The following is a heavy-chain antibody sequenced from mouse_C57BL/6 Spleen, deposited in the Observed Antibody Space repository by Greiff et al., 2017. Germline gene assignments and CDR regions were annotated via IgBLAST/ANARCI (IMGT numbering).Heavy chain of an antibody. CDR2: IDPSDSYT. CDR3: AKGLYGNSMDY. D-gene: IGHD2-1*01. CDR1: GYTFTSYW. J-gene: IGHJ4*01. Sequence: QVQLQQSGAELVMPGASVKLSCKASGYTFTSYWMHWVKQRPGQGLEWIGEIDPSDSYTNYNQKFKGKSTLTVDKSSSTAYMQLSSLTSEDSAVYYCAKGLYGNSMDYWGQGTSVTVSS. V-gene: IGHV1-69*01.